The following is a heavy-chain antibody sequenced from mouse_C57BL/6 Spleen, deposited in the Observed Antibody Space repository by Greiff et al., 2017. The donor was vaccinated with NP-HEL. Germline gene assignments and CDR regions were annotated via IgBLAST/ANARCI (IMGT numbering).Heavy chain of an antibody. CDR3: AKGYPYYGSSYGNYAMDY. CDR1: GFSLTSYG. J-gene: IGHJ4*01. V-gene: IGHV2-5*01. D-gene: IGHD1-1*01. Sequence: QVQLKESGPGLVQPSQSLSITCTVSGFSLTSYGVHWVRQSPGKGLEWLGVIWRGGSTDYNAAFMSRLSITKDNSKSQVFFKMNSLQADDTAIYYCAKGYPYYGSSYGNYAMDYWGQGTSVTVSS. CDR2: IWRGGST.